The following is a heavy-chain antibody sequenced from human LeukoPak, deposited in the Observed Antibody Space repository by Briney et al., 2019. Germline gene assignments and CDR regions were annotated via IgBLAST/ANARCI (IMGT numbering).Heavy chain of an antibody. J-gene: IGHJ5*02. CDR3: ARMLANYEMA. CDR1: GDSVSSYY. Sequence: SETLSLTRTVSGDSVSSYYWAWIRQPAGKGLEWVGRIYPSGNTNYNPSLMSRVTMSLEMSKNQFSLKLTSVTAADTAVYYCARMLANYEMAWGQGTLVTVSS. V-gene: IGHV4-4*07. CDR2: IYPSGNT. D-gene: IGHD4/OR15-4a*01.